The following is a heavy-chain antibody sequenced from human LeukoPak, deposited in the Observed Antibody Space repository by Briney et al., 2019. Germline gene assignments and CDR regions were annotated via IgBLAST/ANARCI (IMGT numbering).Heavy chain of an antibody. Sequence: SETLSLTCAVSGGSISSGGYSWSWIRQPPGKGLEWIGYIYHSGSTYYNPSLKSRVTISVDRSKNQFSLKLSSVTAADTAVYYCATSSAVDTAMAYWGQGTLVTVSS. CDR3: ATSSAVDTAMAY. D-gene: IGHD5-18*01. CDR2: IYHSGST. J-gene: IGHJ4*02. V-gene: IGHV4-30-2*01. CDR1: GGSISSGGYS.